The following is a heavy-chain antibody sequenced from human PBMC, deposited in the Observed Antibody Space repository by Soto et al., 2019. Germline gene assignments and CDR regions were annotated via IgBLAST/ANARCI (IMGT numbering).Heavy chain of an antibody. V-gene: IGHV4-34*01. CDR1: GGSFSDYY. CDR3: ARDKITGLFDY. J-gene: IGHJ4*02. D-gene: IGHD2-8*02. CDR2: IDHSGST. Sequence: PSETLSLTCAVYGGSFSDYYWSWIRQPPGKGLEWIGEIDHSGSTNYNPSLKSRVTISLDTSKNHFSLKLSSVTAADTAVYYCARDKITGLFDYWGQGTLVTVSS.